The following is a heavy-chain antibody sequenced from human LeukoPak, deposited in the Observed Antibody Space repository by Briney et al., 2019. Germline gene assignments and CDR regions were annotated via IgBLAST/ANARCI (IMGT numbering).Heavy chain of an antibody. CDR2: ISSTSSTI. Sequence: ETGGSLRLSCAASGFTFSNYSMNWVRQAPGKGLEWVSYISSTSSTIYYADSVKGRFTISRDNANNSLCLQMNSLRDEDTAVYYCARTRLNDYWGQGTLVTVPS. CDR1: GFTFSNYS. CDR3: ARTRLNDY. V-gene: IGHV3-48*02. J-gene: IGHJ4*02.